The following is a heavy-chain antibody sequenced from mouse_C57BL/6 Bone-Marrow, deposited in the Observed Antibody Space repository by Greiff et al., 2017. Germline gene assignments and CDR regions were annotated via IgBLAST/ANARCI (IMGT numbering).Heavy chain of an antibody. V-gene: IGHV1-64*01. CDR3: ARSYDYGVDTMAY. Sequence: QVQLQQPGAELVKPGASVKLSCKASGYTFTNYWMHWVKQRPGQGLEWIGMMHPNGGSPDYNEKFKSEATLSVDKSSRTAYMELSSLTSEDSAVYYCARSYDYGVDTMAYWGQGTSVTVSA. J-gene: IGHJ4*01. D-gene: IGHD2-4*01. CDR2: MHPNGGSP. CDR1: GYTFTNYW.